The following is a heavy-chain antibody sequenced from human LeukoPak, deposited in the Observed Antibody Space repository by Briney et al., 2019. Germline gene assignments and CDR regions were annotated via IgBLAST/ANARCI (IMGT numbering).Heavy chain of an antibody. CDR1: GFTFSSYG. V-gene: IGHV3-30*02. CDR2: IRYDGSNK. J-gene: IGHJ6*03. Sequence: GGSLRLSCAASGFTFSSYGMHWVRQAPGKGLEWVAFIRYDGSNKYYADSVKGRFTISRDNSKNTLYLQMNSLRAEDTAVYYCAKVLWGVSYNYYYYYYMDVWGKGTTVTVSS. CDR3: AKVLWGVSYNYYYYYYMDV. D-gene: IGHD3-16*01.